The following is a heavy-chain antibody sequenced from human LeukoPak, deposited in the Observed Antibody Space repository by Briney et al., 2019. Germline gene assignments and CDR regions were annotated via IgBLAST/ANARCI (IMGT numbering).Heavy chain of an antibody. V-gene: IGHV4-34*01. D-gene: IGHD3-9*01. CDR2: INHSGST. Sequence: SETLSLTCAVYGGSFSGYYWSWIRQPPGKGLEWIGEINHSGSTNYNPSLKSRVTISVDTSKNQFSLKLSSVTAADTAVYYCARGHVNDILTGLSDYYFDYWGQGTLVTVSS. CDR3: ARGHVNDILTGLSDYYFDY. CDR1: GGSFSGYY. J-gene: IGHJ4*02.